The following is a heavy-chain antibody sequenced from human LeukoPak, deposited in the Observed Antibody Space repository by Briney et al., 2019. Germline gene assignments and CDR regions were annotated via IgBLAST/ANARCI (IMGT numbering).Heavy chain of an antibody. CDR1: EDTFTGYY. D-gene: IGHD2-2*01. V-gene: IGHV1-2*02. CDR2: VNPNNGVT. CDR3: ATDHCTRTNCYEDYYHGMDV. J-gene: IGHJ6*02. Sequence: ASVKVSCKASEDTFTGYYIHWVRQAPGQGLEWMGWVNPNNGVTEYAQEFQDRVTMTRDTSLSTAYMELSRLRSDDTAVYYCATDHCTRTNCYEDYYHGMDVWGQGTTVTVSS.